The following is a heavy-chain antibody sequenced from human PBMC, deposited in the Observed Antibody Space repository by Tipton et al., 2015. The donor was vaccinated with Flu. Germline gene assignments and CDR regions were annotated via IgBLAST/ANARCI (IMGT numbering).Heavy chain of an antibody. CDR3: ASSSRGWYRAMFD. Sequence: TLSLTCSVSGDSISSFYWSWIRQPPGKGLEWIAYISNSGSSNYNPSLKSRITVSVDTSKNQFSLILSSVTAADTAVYYCASSSRGWYRAMFDWGQGTLVTVSS. V-gene: IGHV4-59*01. D-gene: IGHD6-19*01. J-gene: IGHJ4*02. CDR1: GDSISSFY. CDR2: ISNSGSS.